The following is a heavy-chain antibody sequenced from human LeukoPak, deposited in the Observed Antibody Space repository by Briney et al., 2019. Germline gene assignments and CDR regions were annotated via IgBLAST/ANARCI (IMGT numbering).Heavy chain of an antibody. CDR3: ASGVTTIDYYYYMDV. V-gene: IGHV1-46*01. J-gene: IGHJ6*03. CDR2: INPSGGST. CDR1: GYTFTGYY. D-gene: IGHD4-17*01. Sequence: ASVKVSCKASGYTFTGYYMHWVRQAPGQGLEWMGIINPSGGSTSYAQKFQGRVTMTRDTSTSTVYMELSSLRSEDTAVYYCASGVTTIDYYYYMDVWGKGTTVTVSS.